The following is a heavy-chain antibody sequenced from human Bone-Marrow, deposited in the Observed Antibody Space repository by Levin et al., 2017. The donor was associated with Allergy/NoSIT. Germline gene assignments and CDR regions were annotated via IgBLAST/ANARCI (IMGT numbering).Heavy chain of an antibody. CDR3: AKGAGWVAGAVALI. CDR1: GFTFSSYA. Sequence: GGSLRLSCASSGFTFSSYAMSWVRQAPGKGLDWVSAISGSGTSTYYADSVKGRFTISRDNSMTTLYLQMNSLRAEDTAVYYCAKGAGWVAGAVALIWGQGTLVTVSS. V-gene: IGHV3-23*01. CDR2: ISGSGTST. J-gene: IGHJ4*02. D-gene: IGHD6-19*01.